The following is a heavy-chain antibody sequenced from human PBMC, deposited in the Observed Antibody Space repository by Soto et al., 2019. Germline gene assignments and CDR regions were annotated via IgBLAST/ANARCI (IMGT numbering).Heavy chain of an antibody. D-gene: IGHD6-13*01. Sequence: GGSLRLSCAASGFAFSTYSMRLLRQAPGKGLDWVSAISGSGGSTYYADSVKGRFTISRDNAKNQFSLQLNSVTPEDTAVYYCARELYGGIAAAGTLVRFQEDWLDPWGQGTLVTVSS. CDR1: GFAFSTYS. CDR2: ISGSGGST. CDR3: ARELYGGIAAAGTLVRFQEDWLDP. V-gene: IGHV3-23*01. J-gene: IGHJ5*02.